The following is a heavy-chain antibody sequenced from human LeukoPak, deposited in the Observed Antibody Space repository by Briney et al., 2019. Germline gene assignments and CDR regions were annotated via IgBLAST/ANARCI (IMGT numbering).Heavy chain of an antibody. CDR2: IKNDGSDK. J-gene: IGHJ4*02. CDR1: GFSFSAAW. V-gene: IGHV3-7*01. Sequence: GGSLRLSCEASGFSFSAAWMTWVRQAPGKGLEWVATIKNDGSDKYYVDSVKGRFTLSRDNAKNSVYLQMNSLRVEDTAVYYCVNLGYSDGGQGTLVTVFS. CDR3: VNLGYSD. D-gene: IGHD5-12*01.